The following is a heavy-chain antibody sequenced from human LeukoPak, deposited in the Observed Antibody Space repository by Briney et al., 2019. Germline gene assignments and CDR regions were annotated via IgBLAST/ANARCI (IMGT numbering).Heavy chain of an antibody. CDR1: GGSISNYY. J-gene: IGHJ6*03. CDR3: ARAFYPGYYSYMAV. CDR2: IYYSGST. D-gene: IGHD3-3*02. Sequence: SETLSLTCTVSGGSISNYYWSWIRQPPGKGLEWIGYIYYSGSTNYNPSLKSRVTISVDTSKNQFPLKLSSVTAADAAVYYCARAFYPGYYSYMAVWGKGTTVTVSS. V-gene: IGHV4-59*01.